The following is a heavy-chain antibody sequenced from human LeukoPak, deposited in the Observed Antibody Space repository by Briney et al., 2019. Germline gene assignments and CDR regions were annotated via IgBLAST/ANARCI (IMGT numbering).Heavy chain of an antibody. V-gene: IGHV4-59*01. CDR1: GGSLSSYY. CDR2: IYYSGST. Sequence: SETLSLTRTVSGGSLSSYYWSWIRQPPGKGLEWIGYIYYSGSTNYNPPLKSRVTISVDTSKNQFSLKLSSVTAADTAVYYCARQIIRRGSRIVVVPAARRVARFDPWGQGTLVTVSS. D-gene: IGHD2-2*01. CDR3: ARQIIRRGSRIVVVPAARRVARFDP. J-gene: IGHJ5*02.